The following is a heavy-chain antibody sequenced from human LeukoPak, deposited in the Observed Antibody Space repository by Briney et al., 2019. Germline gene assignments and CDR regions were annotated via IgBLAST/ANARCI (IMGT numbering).Heavy chain of an antibody. D-gene: IGHD3-3*01. CDR1: GYTFSSWH. CDR2: INPSGEST. V-gene: IGHV1-46*01. J-gene: IGHJ4*02. CDR3: ARVVKGGYDFWSGPYYFDH. Sequence: ASVKVSCKASGYTFSSWHMHWVRQAPGQGVEWMGLINPSGESTNYAQEFQARVTMTRYTSTSTVYMELSSLRSEDTAVNYCARVVKGGYDFWSGPYYFDHWGQGTLVTVSS.